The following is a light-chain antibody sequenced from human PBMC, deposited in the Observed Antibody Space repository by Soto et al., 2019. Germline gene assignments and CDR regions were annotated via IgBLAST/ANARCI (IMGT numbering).Light chain of an antibody. V-gene: IGKV3-20*01. CDR1: QSVSSYY. J-gene: IGKJ3*01. CDR2: AAS. Sequence: IVLTQSPATLSLSPLERATLSCMASQSVSSYYLAWYQQKPGQAPRLLIYAASSRATGIPDRFSGGGSGTDFTLTISRLEAEDFAVYYCQHYGGSFIFGPGTKVDI. CDR3: QHYGGSFI.